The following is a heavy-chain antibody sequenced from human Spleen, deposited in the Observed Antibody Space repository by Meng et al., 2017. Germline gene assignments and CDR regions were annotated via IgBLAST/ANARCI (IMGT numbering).Heavy chain of an antibody. CDR2: ISSSGSTI. Sequence: GESLKISCAASGFTFSSYEMNWVRQAPGKGLEWVSYISSSGSTIYYADSVKGRFTISRDNAKNSLYLEMNSLRVEDTALYYCAKDMGATVYQERGFDYWGQGTLVTVSS. CDR1: GFTFSSYE. V-gene: IGHV3-48*03. D-gene: IGHD1-26*01. CDR3: AKDMGATVYQERGFDY. J-gene: IGHJ4*02.